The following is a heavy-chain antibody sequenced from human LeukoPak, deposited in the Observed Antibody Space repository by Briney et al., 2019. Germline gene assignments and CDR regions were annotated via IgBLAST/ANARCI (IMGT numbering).Heavy chain of an antibody. CDR2: ISSSSSYI. J-gene: IGHJ4*02. CDR3: AREGVRYRGSGY. V-gene: IGHV3-21*01. CDR1: GFTFSSYS. Sequence: PGGSLRLSCAASGFTFSSYSMNWVRQAPGKGLEWVSSISSSSSYIYYADSVKGRFTISRDNSKNTLYLQMNSLRAEDTAVYYCAREGVRYRGSGYWGQGTLVTVSS. D-gene: IGHD5-18*01.